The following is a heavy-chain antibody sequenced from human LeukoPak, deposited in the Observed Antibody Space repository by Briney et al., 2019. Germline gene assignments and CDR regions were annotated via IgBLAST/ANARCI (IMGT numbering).Heavy chain of an antibody. Sequence: GSLRLSCTASGFTFGDYAMSWFRQPPGKGLEWIGSIYHCGSTYYNPSLKSRVTISVDTSKNQFSLKLSSVTAADTAVYYCAKTTWIQLWSFDYWGQGTLVTVSS. CDR2: IYHCGST. CDR1: GFTFGDYA. J-gene: IGHJ4*02. D-gene: IGHD5-18*01. V-gene: IGHV4-38-2*02. CDR3: AKTTWIQLWSFDY.